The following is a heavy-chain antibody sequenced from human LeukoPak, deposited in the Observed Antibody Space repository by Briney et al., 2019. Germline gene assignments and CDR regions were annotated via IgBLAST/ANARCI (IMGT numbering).Heavy chain of an antibody. V-gene: IGHV4-4*07. CDR1: GGSISSYY. CDR2: IYSNGSP. CDR3: ARVGSITFGGLIVKTHWYFDL. Sequence: SETLSLTCTVSGGSISSYYWSWIRQPAGKGLEWIGRIYSNGSPNYNPSLKSRVTMSVGTSKNQFSLRLSSVTAADTAVYYCARVGSITFGGLIVKTHWYFDLWGRGTLVTVSS. D-gene: IGHD3-16*02. J-gene: IGHJ2*01.